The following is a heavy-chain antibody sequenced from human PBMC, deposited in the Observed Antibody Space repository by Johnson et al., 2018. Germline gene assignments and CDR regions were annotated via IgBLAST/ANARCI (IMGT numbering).Heavy chain of an antibody. CDR2: ISGSGGST. V-gene: IGHV3-23*04. CDR3: AKGGGGVPAAISSSGYYYYGMDV. Sequence: VQLVESGGGLVQPGGSLRLSCAASGFTFSSYAMSWVRQAPGKGLEWVSAISGSGGSTYYADSVKGRFTISRDNSKNTLYLQMNSLRAEDTAVYYCAKGGGGVPAAISSSGYYYYGMDVWGQGTTVTVSS. J-gene: IGHJ6*02. D-gene: IGHD2-2*01. CDR1: GFTFSSYA.